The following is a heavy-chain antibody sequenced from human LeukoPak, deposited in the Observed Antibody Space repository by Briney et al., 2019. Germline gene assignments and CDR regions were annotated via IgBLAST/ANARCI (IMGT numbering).Heavy chain of an antibody. D-gene: IGHD1-26*01. J-gene: IGHJ6*02. V-gene: IGHV3-23*01. Sequence: GGSLRLSCAASGFTFISYAVSWVRQAPGKGLEWVSSLSGNAGRPYYADSVKGRFTISRDNSKNTLYLQMNSLRAEDTAVYYCAKDHRDSGNYYYYYGLDVWGQGTMVTVSS. CDR3: AKDHRDSGNYYYYYGLDV. CDR2: LSGNAGRP. CDR1: GFTFISYA.